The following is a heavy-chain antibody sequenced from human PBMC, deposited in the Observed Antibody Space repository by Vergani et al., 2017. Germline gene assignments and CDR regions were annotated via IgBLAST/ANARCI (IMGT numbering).Heavy chain of an antibody. CDR2: IYYSGST. CDR3: ARHYPNKYSSGYYRGWFDP. Sequence: QLQLQESGPGLVKPSETLSLTCTVSGGSISSSSYYWGWIRQPPGKGLEWIGSIYYSGSTYYNPSLKSRVTISVDTSKNQFSLKLSSVTAADTAVYYCARHYPNKYSSGYYRGWFDPWGQGTLVTVSS. J-gene: IGHJ5*02. CDR1: GGSISSSSYY. D-gene: IGHD3-22*01. V-gene: IGHV4-39*01.